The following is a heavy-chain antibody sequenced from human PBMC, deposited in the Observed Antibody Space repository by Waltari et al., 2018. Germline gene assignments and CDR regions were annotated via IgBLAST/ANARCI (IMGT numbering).Heavy chain of an antibody. D-gene: IGHD6-25*01. V-gene: IGHV1-8*03. CDR2: RNPNGGNT. J-gene: IGHJ3*02. CDR1: GYTFTSYD. CDR3: ARRAADADAFDI. Sequence: QVQLVQSGAEAKKPGPAVKVSCKSSGYTFTSYDINWVRQAPGQGLEWMGWRNPNGGNTGYGQKLQGRVTISRNTSISTAYMELGSLRYEDTAVDYCARRAADADAFDIWGQGTMVTVSS.